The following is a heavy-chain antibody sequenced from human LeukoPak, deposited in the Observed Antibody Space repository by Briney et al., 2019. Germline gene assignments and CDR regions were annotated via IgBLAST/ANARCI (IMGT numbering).Heavy chain of an antibody. CDR3: VDPFGGAFDI. V-gene: IGHV3-74*01. CDR1: GFTFSRYW. D-gene: IGHD3-3*01. J-gene: IGHJ3*02. CDR2: INSDGSST. Sequence: GGSLRLSCAASGFTFSRYWMHWVRQVPGKGLVWVSHINSDGSSTTYADSVKGRFTISRDNAKNTLYLQMNSLRGEDTGVYYCVDPFGGAFDIWGQGTVVTVSS.